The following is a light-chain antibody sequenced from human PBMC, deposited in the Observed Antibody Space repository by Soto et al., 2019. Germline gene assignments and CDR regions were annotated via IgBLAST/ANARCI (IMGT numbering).Light chain of an antibody. CDR1: QSVSSY. CDR2: DAS. J-gene: IGKJ2*01. CDR3: QQRSNWPPYT. V-gene: IGKV3-11*01. Sequence: EIVLTQSPATLSLSPGERATLSCRASQSVSSYLAWYQHKPGQAPRLLIYDASNRATGIPARFSGSGSGTDFTLTISSLEPEDFAVYYGQQRSNWPPYTFGQGTKLEIK.